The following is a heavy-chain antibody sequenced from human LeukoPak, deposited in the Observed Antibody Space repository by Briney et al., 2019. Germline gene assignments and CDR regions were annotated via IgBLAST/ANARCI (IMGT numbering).Heavy chain of an antibody. Sequence: ASVKVSCKASGYTFIGYYIHWVRQAPGQGLEWMGWINPNGGGTNYAQKFRGRVTMTRDTSISTAYMELGGLRYDDTAVYYCARVSSSGDYYDNWGQGTLVTVSS. V-gene: IGHV1-2*02. J-gene: IGHJ4*02. CDR2: INPNGGGT. CDR3: ARVSSSGDYYDN. D-gene: IGHD3-10*01. CDR1: GYTFIGYY.